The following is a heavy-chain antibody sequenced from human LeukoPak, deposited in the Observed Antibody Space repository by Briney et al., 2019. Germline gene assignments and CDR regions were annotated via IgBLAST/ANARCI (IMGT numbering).Heavy chain of an antibody. CDR2: IGSGADL. V-gene: IGHV3-23*01. CDR1: GFAFGVHA. Sequence: GGSLRLSCVGSGFAFGVHAMSWVRQAPGKGPEWVATIGSGADLFYAESVKGRFSISRDDPRNTVWLQMNSLRAEDTALYYCAKDWTPHNRVYDCLDAWGQGTQVTVSS. J-gene: IGHJ5*02. D-gene: IGHD3-16*01. CDR3: AKDWTPHNRVYDCLDA.